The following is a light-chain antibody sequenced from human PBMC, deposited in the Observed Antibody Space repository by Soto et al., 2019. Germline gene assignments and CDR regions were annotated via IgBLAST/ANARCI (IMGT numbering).Light chain of an antibody. CDR3: QQRSNWPPIT. Sequence: EIVMTQPPATLSVSPGERATLSCRASQSMGSNLAWYQQKPGQAPRLLIYGASTRATGIPARFSGSGSETDFTLTISSLEPEDFAVYYCQQRSNWPPITFGQGTRLEIK. V-gene: IGKV3-11*01. CDR1: QSMGSN. J-gene: IGKJ5*01. CDR2: GAS.